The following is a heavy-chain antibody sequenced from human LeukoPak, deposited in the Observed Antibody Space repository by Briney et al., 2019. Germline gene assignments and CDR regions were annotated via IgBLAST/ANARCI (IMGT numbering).Heavy chain of an antibody. Sequence: SETLSLTCAVYGGSFSGYYWSWIRQPPGKGLEWIGEINHSGSTNYNPSLKSRVAISVDTSKNQFSLKLSSVTAADTAVYYCAGEILTGSLPPPDAFDIWGQGTMVTVSS. J-gene: IGHJ3*02. CDR2: INHSGST. CDR1: GGSFSGYY. D-gene: IGHD3-9*01. CDR3: AGEILTGSLPPPDAFDI. V-gene: IGHV4-34*01.